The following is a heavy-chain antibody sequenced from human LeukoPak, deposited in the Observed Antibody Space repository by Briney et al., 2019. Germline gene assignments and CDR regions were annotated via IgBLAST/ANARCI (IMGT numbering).Heavy chain of an antibody. CDR2: ISIYNGNT. CDR1: GYTFTNYG. Sequence: ASVKVSCKASGYTFTNYGISWVRQAPGQGLEWMGWISIYNGNTDYAQKLRGRVTMTTDTSTSTAYMELRSLRSDDTAVYSCARITYAFWSGYYMPDDPWGQGTLVTVSS. CDR3: ARITYAFWSGYYMPDDP. V-gene: IGHV1-18*01. J-gene: IGHJ5*02. D-gene: IGHD3-3*01.